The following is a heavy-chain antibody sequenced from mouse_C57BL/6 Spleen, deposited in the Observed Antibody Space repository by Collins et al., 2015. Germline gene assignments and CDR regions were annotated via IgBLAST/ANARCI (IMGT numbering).Heavy chain of an antibody. J-gene: IGHJ2*01. D-gene: IGHD2-14*01. V-gene: IGHV1-87*01. CDR1: GYTFTSYW. CDR2: IYPGDGDT. CDR3: ARAYRYDEGYFDY. Sequence: QVQLQQSGVELARPGASVKLSCKASGYTFTSYWMQWVKQRPGQGLEWIGAIYPGDGDTRYTQKFKDKATLTADKSSSTAYMQLSSLASEDSAVYYCARAYRYDEGYFDYWGQGSTLTVSS.